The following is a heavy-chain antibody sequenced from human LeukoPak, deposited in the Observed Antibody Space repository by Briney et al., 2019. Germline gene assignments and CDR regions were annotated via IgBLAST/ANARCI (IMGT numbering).Heavy chain of an antibody. CDR1: DDSITMYY. CDR3: ARGRVSSSTWYSTYYYFFYMDF. V-gene: IGHV4-59*01. Sequence: SETLSLTCTVSDDSITMYYWTWIRQPPGKGLDWIGYVDHTGSTKFNPSLNGRVSISRDTSNNFFSLRLRSVTAADTAVYFCARGRVSSSTWYSTYYYFFYMDFWGKGTTVTVSS. J-gene: IGHJ6*03. CDR2: VDHTGST. D-gene: IGHD4-11*01.